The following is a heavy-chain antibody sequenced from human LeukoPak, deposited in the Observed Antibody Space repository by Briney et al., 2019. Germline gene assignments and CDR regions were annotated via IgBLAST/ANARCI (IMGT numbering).Heavy chain of an antibody. V-gene: IGHV3-66*01. J-gene: IGHJ4*02. CDR2: IYSGGST. CDR3: ARVPTGGYYFDY. D-gene: IGHD1-1*01. Sequence: PGGSLRLSCAASGFTVSSNYMSWVRQAPGKGLEWVSVIYSGGSTYHADSVKGRFTISRDNPKNTLYLQINSLRAEDTAVYYCARVPTGGYYFDYWGQGTLVTVSS. CDR1: GFTVSSNY.